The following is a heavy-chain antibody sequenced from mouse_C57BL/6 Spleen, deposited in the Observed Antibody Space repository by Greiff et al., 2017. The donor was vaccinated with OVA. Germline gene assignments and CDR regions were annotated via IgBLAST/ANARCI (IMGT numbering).Heavy chain of an antibody. D-gene: IGHD2-3*01. V-gene: IGHV1-53*01. CDR1: GYTFTSYW. J-gene: IGHJ3*01. CDR2: LNPSNCGT. Sequence: QVQLQQPGTELVKPGASVKLSCKASGYTFTSYWMHWVKQRPGQGLEWIGNLNPSNCGTTSTEKFKSKATLTVATSSSTAYMQLSSLTSEDLAVYYCAKGWLLLFAYWGQGTLVTVSA. CDR3: AKGWLLLFAY.